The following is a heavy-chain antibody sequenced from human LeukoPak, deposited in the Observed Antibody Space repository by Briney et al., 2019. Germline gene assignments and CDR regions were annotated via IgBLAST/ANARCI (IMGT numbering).Heavy chain of an antibody. J-gene: IGHJ3*02. CDR3: AGDGVGVLPGDAFDI. CDR2: INLDGTDI. V-gene: IGHV3-21*05. D-gene: IGHD1-26*01. Sequence: GGSLTLSCAASGFSFSTHSMNWVRQAPGKGLEWISFINLDGTDIHYGESVKGRFTISRDNAKNSLYLQMHTLRAEDTAVYYCAGDGVGVLPGDAFDIWGQGTMVTVSS. CDR1: GFSFSTHS.